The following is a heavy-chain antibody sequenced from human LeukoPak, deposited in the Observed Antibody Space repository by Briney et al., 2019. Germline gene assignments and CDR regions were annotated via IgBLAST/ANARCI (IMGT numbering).Heavy chain of an antibody. D-gene: IGHD6-19*01. Sequence: ASVKVSCKASGYTFTGYYMHWVRQAPGQGLEWMGWINPNSGGTNYAQKFQGRVTMTRDTSISTAYMELSRLRSDDTAVYYCARDLYSGIAVAGTFYYFDYLGQGTLVTVSS. V-gene: IGHV1-2*02. CDR1: GYTFTGYY. CDR3: ARDLYSGIAVAGTFYYFDY. J-gene: IGHJ4*02. CDR2: INPNSGGT.